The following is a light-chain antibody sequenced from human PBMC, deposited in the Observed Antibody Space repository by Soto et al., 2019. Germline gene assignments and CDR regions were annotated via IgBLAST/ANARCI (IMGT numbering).Light chain of an antibody. CDR2: AAS. CDR1: QDIGNW. V-gene: IGKV1-12*01. CDR3: QQASSFAFT. Sequence: DIQMTQSPSSVSASVGDRVTITCRASQDIGNWLAWYQQRPGKAPNLLIYAASSLQSGVPSRFSGSGSGTDVTLTISSLQPEDFATYYCQQASSFAFTFGPGTKVDIK. J-gene: IGKJ3*01.